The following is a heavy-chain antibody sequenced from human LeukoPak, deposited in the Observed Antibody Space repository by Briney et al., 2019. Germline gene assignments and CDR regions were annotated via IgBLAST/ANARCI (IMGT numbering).Heavy chain of an antibody. V-gene: IGHV4-39*07. CDR1: GGSISSSSYY. CDR3: ARAVLSPPGVPPDDAFDI. Sequence: PSETLSLTCTVSGGSISSSSYYWGWIRQPPGKGLEWIGSIYYSGSTYYNPSLKSRVTISVDTSKNQFSLKLSSATAADTAVYYCARAVLSPPGVPPDDAFDIWGQGTMVTVSS. CDR2: IYYSGST. J-gene: IGHJ3*02. D-gene: IGHD3-10*01.